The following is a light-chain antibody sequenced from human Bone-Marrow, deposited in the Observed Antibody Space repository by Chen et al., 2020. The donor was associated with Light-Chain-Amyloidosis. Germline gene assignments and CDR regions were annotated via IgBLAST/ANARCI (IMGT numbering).Light chain of an antibody. CDR3: QQYNNWPPYT. J-gene: IGKJ2*01. Sequence: EIVMTQSPATLSVSPGERVTLSCRASQSINSDLAWYQQKPGQAPRLLIYRASIRATGIPARFSGSGSGTEFTLTISSLQSEDFAVYYCQQYNNWPPYTFGQGTELEIK. CDR1: QSINSD. CDR2: RAS. V-gene: IGKV3-15*01.